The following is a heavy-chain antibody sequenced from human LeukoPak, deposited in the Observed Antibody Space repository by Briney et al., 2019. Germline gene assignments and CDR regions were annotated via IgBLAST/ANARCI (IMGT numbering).Heavy chain of an antibody. V-gene: IGHV3-23*01. CDR3: AKHFCTGLDCSLFDS. J-gene: IGHJ4*02. D-gene: IGHD3/OR15-3a*01. CDR2: IRSAVDTT. CDR1: GITFSNYA. Sequence: GGSLRLSCVASGITFSNYAVSWVRQAPGKGLEWVSGIRSAVDTTHYADSVKGRFIISRDNSKNTLSLQLNSLRPEDTALYYCAKHFCTGLDCSLFDSWGQGTLVTVSS.